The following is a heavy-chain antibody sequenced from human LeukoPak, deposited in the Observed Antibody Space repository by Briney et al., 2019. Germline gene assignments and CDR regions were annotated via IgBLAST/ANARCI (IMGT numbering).Heavy chain of an antibody. J-gene: IGHJ3*02. CDR3: GRASMTMFRGVIEVKDAFDI. D-gene: IGHD3-10*01. Sequence: GGSLRLSCAVSGFTFNNYWMNWVRQAPGKGLEWVANIKQDGSEKYYVDSVKGRFTISRDNAKNSLYLQMNSLRAEDTVVYYCGRASMTMFRGVIEVKDAFDIWGQGTMVTVSS. CDR1: GFTFNNYW. V-gene: IGHV3-7*01. CDR2: IKQDGSEK.